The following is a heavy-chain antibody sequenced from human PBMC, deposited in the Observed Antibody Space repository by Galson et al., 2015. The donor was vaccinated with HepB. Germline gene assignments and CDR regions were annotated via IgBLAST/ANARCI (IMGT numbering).Heavy chain of an antibody. CDR1: GGSISSYY. CDR3: AREITSRQYYDFRSGNIPRPAGFDP. Sequence: LSLTCTVSGGSISSYYWSWIRQPPGKGLEWIGYIYYSGSTNYNPSLKSRVTISVDTSKNQFSLKLSSVTAADTAVYYCAREITSRQYYDFRSGNIPRPAGFDPWGQGTLVTVSS. J-gene: IGHJ5*02. CDR2: IYYSGST. V-gene: IGHV4-59*01. D-gene: IGHD3-3*01.